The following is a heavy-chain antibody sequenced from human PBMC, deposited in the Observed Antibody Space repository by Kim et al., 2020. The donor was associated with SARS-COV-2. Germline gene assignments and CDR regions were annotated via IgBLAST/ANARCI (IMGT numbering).Heavy chain of an antibody. V-gene: IGHV3-7*03. D-gene: IGHD4-17*01. CDR2: IKQDGSEK. CDR1: GFTFSSYW. CDR3: ARDFTVTTHYYYGMDV. Sequence: GGSLRLSCAASGFTFSSYWMNWVRQAQGKGLEWVANIKQDGSEKYYVDSVKGRFTISRDNAKNSLYLQMNSLRAEDTAVYYCARDFTVTTHYYYGMDVWGQGTTVTVSS. J-gene: IGHJ6*02.